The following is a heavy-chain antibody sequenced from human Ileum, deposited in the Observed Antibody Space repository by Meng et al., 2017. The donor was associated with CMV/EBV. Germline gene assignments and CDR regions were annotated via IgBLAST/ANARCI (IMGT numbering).Heavy chain of an antibody. CDR2: TLFDGSDN. Sequence: GESLKISCAASGFTFSNYAMHWVRQAPGKGLEWVTFTLFDGSDNHYRDSVKGRFTISRDNARNSVYLQLNSLTVEDTAVYYCARIGYTSSSLDYWGLGALVTVSS. J-gene: IGHJ4*02. V-gene: IGHV3-30*02. CDR1: GFTFSNYA. D-gene: IGHD5-18*01. CDR3: ARIGYTSSSLDY.